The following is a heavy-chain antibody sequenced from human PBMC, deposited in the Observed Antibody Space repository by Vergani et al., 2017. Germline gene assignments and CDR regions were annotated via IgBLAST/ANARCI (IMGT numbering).Heavy chain of an antibody. CDR3: ARXVWDCSGISCFLRAGEFYYMDV. D-gene: IGHD3-16*01. V-gene: IGHV3-33*05. CDR1: GFKFSQFG. Sequence: QVQLVESGGGVVQPGTSLRLSCEASGFKFSQFGMHWVRQGPGKGLEWVAFISYDGSKTQYADSEKGRVTISRDNSKNTVGLEMCSLRVDDTATYYCARXVWDCSGISCFLRAGEFYYMDVWGQGTTVTVSS. J-gene: IGHJ6*03. CDR2: ISYDGSKT.